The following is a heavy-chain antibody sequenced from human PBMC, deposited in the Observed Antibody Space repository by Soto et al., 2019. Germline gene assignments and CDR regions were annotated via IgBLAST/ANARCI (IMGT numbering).Heavy chain of an antibody. CDR2: ISYDGNNK. V-gene: IGHV3-30*18. CDR1: GFTFSSYG. Sequence: QVQLVESGGGVVQPGKSLRLSCAASGFTFSSYGMHWVRQAPGKGLEWVGLISYDGNNKFYADSVKGRFTISRDNSKNTLFLQMNSLRAEDTALYYCAKDIEEAVYYYGMDVWGQGTTVTVSS. CDR3: AKDIEEAVYYYGMDV. J-gene: IGHJ6*02. D-gene: IGHD1-26*01.